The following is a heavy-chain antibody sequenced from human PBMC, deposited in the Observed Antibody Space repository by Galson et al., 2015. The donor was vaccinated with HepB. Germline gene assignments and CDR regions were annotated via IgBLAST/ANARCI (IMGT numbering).Heavy chain of an antibody. CDR1: GLTFDDYA. V-gene: IGHV3-9*01. D-gene: IGHD6-13*01. CDR2: ISWNSGSI. CDR3: AKDSKLAAAGTPFDY. Sequence: LRLSCAASGLTFDDYAMHWVRQAPGKGLEWVSGISWNSGSIGYADSVKGRFTISRDNAKNSLYLQMNSLRAEDTALYYCAKDSKLAAAGTPFDYWGQGTLVTVSS. J-gene: IGHJ4*02.